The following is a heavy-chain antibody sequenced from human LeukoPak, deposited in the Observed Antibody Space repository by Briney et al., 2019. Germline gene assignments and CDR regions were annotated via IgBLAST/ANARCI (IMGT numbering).Heavy chain of an antibody. CDR3: ASPAPDSDYGMDV. Sequence: GGSLRLSCAAYGFTFRSHWMHWVRQPPGKGLVWVSRISSDGSSTSYADSVKGRFTISRDNAKNSLYLQMNSLRAEDTAVYYCASPAPDSDYGMDVWGQGTTVTVSS. CDR2: ISSDGSST. J-gene: IGHJ6*02. CDR1: GFTFRSHW. V-gene: IGHV3-74*01. D-gene: IGHD1-14*01.